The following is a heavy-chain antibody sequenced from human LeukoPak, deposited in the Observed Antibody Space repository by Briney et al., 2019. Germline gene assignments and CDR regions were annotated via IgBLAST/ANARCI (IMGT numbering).Heavy chain of an antibody. V-gene: IGHV4-61*02. Sequence: SSQTLSLTCTVSGGSISSGSYYWSWIRQPAGKGLEWIGRIYTSGSTNYNPSLKSRVTISVDTSKNQFSLKLSSVTAADTAVYYCARGRRITIFGVVPGVFDYWGQGTLVTVSS. J-gene: IGHJ4*02. CDR1: GGSISSGSYY. CDR2: IYTSGST. D-gene: IGHD3-3*01. CDR3: ARGRRITIFGVVPGVFDY.